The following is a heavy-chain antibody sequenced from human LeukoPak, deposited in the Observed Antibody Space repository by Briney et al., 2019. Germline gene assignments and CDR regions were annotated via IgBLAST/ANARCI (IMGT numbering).Heavy chain of an antibody. J-gene: IGHJ4*02. CDR2: ISWNSGSI. CDR3: AKANDYYDSSGSFDY. D-gene: IGHD3-22*01. V-gene: IGHV3-9*01. CDR1: GFTFDDYA. Sequence: GGSLRLSCAASGFTFDDYAMHWVRQAPGKGLGWVSGISWNSGSIGYADSVKGRFTISRDNAKNSLYLQMNSLRAEDTALYYCAKANDYYDSSGSFDYWGQGTLVTVSS.